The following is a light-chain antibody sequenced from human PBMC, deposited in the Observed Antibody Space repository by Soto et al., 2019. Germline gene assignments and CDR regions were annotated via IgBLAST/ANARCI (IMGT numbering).Light chain of an antibody. V-gene: IGLV1-47*02. CDR2: SNN. CDR1: SSNIGSNT. J-gene: IGLJ2*01. CDR3: ASWDDRLGAVI. Sequence: QSVLTQPPSASGTPGQRVTISCSGSSSNIGSNTVNWYQQLSGTAPKLLIYSNNQRPSGVPDRFSGSQSGTSASLAIRGLRSEDEAVYYCASWDDRLGAVIFGGGTKVTVL.